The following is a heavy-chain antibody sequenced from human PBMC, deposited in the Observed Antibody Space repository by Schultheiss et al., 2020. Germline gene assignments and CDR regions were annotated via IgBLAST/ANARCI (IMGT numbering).Heavy chain of an antibody. J-gene: IGHJ6*02. Sequence: WGSLRLSCAASGFTFSSYWMHWVRQAPGKGLVWVSRINSDGSSTSYADSVKGRFTISRDNAKNTLYLQMNSLRAEDTAVYYCAREFYDFWSGYYPSWYYYGMDVWGQGTTVTVSS. V-gene: IGHV3-74*01. CDR2: INSDGSST. CDR3: AREFYDFWSGYYPSWYYYGMDV. CDR1: GFTFSSYW. D-gene: IGHD3-3*01.